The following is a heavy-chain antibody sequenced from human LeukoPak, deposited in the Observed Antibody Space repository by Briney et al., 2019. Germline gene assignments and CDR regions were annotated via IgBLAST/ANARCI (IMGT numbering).Heavy chain of an antibody. V-gene: IGHV3-21*01. CDR2: ISSSGTYV. CDR1: GFTFSSYS. J-gene: IGHJ3*02. Sequence: GGSLRLSCAASGFTFSSYSMNWVRQAPGKGLEWVSSISSSGTYVYYADSVKGRFTISRDNAMNSLSLQMNSLRADDAAMYYCARASSKQLAGYLPDGFDIWGQGTMVTVSS. CDR3: ARASSKQLAGYLPDGFDI. D-gene: IGHD3-9*01.